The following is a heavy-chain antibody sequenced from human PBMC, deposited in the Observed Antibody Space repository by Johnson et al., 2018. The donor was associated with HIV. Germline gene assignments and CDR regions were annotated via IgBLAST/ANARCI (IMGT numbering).Heavy chain of an antibody. CDR2: IWYDGSNK. V-gene: IGHV3-33*06. CDR3: AKDLFTEREDDVFDI. D-gene: IGHD1-26*01. J-gene: IGHJ3*02. Sequence: QVHLVESGGGVVQPGRSLRLSCTASGFTFSSYGMHWVRQAPGKGLEWVAVIWYDGSNKYYADSVKGRLTISRDNSKNTLYLQMNSLRAEDTAVYYCAKDLFTEREDDVFDIWGQGTMVTVSS. CDR1: GFTFSSYG.